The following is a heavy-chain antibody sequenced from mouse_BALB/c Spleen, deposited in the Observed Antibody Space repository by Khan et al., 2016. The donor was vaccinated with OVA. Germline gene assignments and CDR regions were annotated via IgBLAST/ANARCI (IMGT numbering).Heavy chain of an antibody. CDR1: GYTFTSYT. J-gene: IGHJ3*01. V-gene: IGHV1-4*01. Sequence: QVQLKQSGAELARPGASVKMSCKASGYTFTSYTMHWVRQRPGQAPEWIGHINPSNNYTNYNRNFKDKATLIVDKSSSTAYMQLSSLTSEDSAVFYCVSSGASPRSDCCFASSFQGSLLTVS. D-gene: IGHD2-14*01. CDR3: VSSGASPRSDCCFAS. CDR2: INPSNNYT.